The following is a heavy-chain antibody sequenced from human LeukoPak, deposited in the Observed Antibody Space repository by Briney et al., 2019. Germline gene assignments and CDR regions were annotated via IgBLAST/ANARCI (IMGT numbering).Heavy chain of an antibody. CDR1: GGSLSPYY. CDR3: ARHVRYYDSSGSGGFDY. V-gene: IGHV4-59*05. D-gene: IGHD3-22*01. CDR2: IYYSGST. J-gene: IGHJ4*02. Sequence: SETLSLTCTISGGSLSPYYWNWIRQPAGKGLEWIGSIYYSGSTYYNPSLKSRVTISVDTSKNQFSLKLSSVTAADTAVYYCARHVRYYDSSGSGGFDYWGQGTLVTVSS.